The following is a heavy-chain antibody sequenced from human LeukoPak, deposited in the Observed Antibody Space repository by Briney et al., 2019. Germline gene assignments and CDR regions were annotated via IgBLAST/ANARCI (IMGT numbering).Heavy chain of an antibody. V-gene: IGHV4-61*08. CDR2: IYYSGST. CDR1: GGSISSGGYY. Sequence: SQTLSLTCTVSGGSISSGGYYWSWIRQPPGKGLEWIGYIYYSGSTNYNPSLKSRVTISVDTSKNQFSLKLSSVTAADTAVYCCARRGPPSGYYFDYWGQGTLVTVSS. CDR3: ARRGPPSGYYFDY. D-gene: IGHD3-22*01. J-gene: IGHJ4*02.